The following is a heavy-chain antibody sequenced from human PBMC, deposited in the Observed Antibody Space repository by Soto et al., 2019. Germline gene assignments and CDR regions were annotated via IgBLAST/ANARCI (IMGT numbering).Heavy chain of an antibody. CDR1: GFSFSTYT. J-gene: IGHJ4*02. CDR2: IRGSGGSP. CDR3: AKARCTTSNCYVPDY. D-gene: IGHD2-8*01. Sequence: EVQLLESGGGLVQPGGSLRLSCAASGFSFSTYTMSWVRRAPGKGPEWVSAIRGSGGSPSYADSVQGRFTISRDNPKKTLYLQMNSLRAEDTAVYYCAKARCTTSNCYVPDYWGQGTLVTVSS. V-gene: IGHV3-23*01.